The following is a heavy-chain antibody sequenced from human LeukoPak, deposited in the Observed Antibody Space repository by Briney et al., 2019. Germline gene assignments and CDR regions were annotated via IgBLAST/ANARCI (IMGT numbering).Heavy chain of an antibody. CDR2: INAGNGNT. D-gene: IGHD3-9*01. V-gene: IGHV1-3*01. CDR1: GYTFTSYA. J-gene: IGHJ4*02. Sequence: ASVKVSCKASGYTFTSYAMHWVRQAPGQRLEWMGWINAGNGNTKYSQKFQGRVTITRDTSASTAYTELSSLRSEDTAVYYCARGQRRAYDILTTRWDRFDYWGQGTLVTVSS. CDR3: ARGQRRAYDILTTRWDRFDY.